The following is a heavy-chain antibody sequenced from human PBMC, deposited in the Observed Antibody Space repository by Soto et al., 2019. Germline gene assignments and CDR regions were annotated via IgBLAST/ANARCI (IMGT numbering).Heavy chain of an antibody. V-gene: IGHV3-30*18. CDR1: GFTFSSYA. CDR3: EKGGTMIVVALYYFDY. D-gene: IGHD3-22*01. CDR2: ISYDGSNK. Sequence: GGSLRLSCAASGFTFSSYAMTWVRQAPGKGLEWVAVISYDGSNKYYADSVKGRFTISRDNSKNTLYLQMNSLRAEDTAVYYCEKGGTMIVVALYYFDYWGQGTLVTVSS. J-gene: IGHJ4*02.